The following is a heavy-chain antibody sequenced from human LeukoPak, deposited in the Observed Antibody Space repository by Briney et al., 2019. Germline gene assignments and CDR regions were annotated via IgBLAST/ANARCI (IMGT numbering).Heavy chain of an antibody. Sequence: SQTLSLTCTVSGGSISSGSYYWSWIRQPAGKGLEWIGRIYTSGSTNYNPSLKSRVTISVDTSNNQFSLKLSSVTAADTAVYYCARGSSRSTSPHAFDIWGQGTMVTVSS. CDR2: IYTSGST. CDR3: ARGSSRSTSPHAFDI. J-gene: IGHJ3*02. V-gene: IGHV4-61*02. CDR1: GGSISSGSYY. D-gene: IGHD2-2*01.